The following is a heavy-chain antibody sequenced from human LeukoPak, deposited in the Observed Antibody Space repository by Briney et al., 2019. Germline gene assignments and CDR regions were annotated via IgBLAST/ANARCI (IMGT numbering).Heavy chain of an antibody. CDR2: IRYDGSNK. J-gene: IGHJ4*02. CDR1: GFTFSTYG. D-gene: IGHD2-15*01. Sequence: PGGSLRLSCAAPGFTFSTYGMHWVRQAPGKGLEWVAFIRYDGSNKYYADSVKGRFTISRDNSKNTLYLQMNSLRAEDTAVYHCAKVHSSGGNCYSVLDYWGQGTLVTVSS. CDR3: AKVHSSGGNCYSVLDY. V-gene: IGHV3-30*02.